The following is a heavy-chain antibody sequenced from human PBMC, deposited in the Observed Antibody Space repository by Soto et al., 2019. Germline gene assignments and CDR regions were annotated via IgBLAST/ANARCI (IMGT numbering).Heavy chain of an antibody. Sequence: QVQLQESGPGLVKPSQTLSLTCTVSGGSISSGGYYWSWIRQHPGKGLEWIGYIYYSGSTYYNPSLTRRVPLSVDTSKTQFSPKLSSVTAADTAVYYCARDLYGDPPNYYYGMDVWGQGTTVTVSS. CDR1: GGSISSGGYY. D-gene: IGHD4-17*01. J-gene: IGHJ6*02. CDR2: IYYSGST. CDR3: ARDLYGDPPNYYYGMDV. V-gene: IGHV4-31*03.